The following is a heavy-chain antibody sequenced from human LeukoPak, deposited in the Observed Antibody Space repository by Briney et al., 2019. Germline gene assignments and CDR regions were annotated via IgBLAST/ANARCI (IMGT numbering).Heavy chain of an antibody. CDR2: IGKGGDT. J-gene: IGHJ6*02. V-gene: IGHV3-13*01. Sequence: GGSLRLSCAASGFTFSTYDMHWVRQAPGTGLEWVSAIGKGGDTHYPGSVKGRFTISRENAKNSVYLQMNSLRAEDTAVYYCVRDPSGHGLDVWGQGTTVTVSS. D-gene: IGHD3-10*01. CDR1: GFTFSTYD. CDR3: VRDPSGHGLDV.